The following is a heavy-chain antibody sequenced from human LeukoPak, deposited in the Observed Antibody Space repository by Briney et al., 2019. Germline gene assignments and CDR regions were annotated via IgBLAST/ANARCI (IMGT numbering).Heavy chain of an antibody. CDR3: ARSQLLKFDAFNI. J-gene: IGHJ3*02. CDR2: IKQDGSEN. CDR1: GFSISNYW. Sequence: GGSLRLSCVASGFSISNYWMGWVRQAPGKGLEWVANIKQDGSENYYVDSVKGRFTISRDNAKNSLSLQMNSLRAEDTAVYFCARSQLLKFDAFNIWGQGTMVTVSS. V-gene: IGHV3-7*04.